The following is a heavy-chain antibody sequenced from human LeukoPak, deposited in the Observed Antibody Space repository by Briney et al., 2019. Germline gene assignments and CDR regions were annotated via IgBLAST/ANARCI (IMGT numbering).Heavy chain of an antibody. Sequence: PSETLSLTCTVSGGSVSSGSYYWSWIRQPPGKGLEWIGYIYYSGSTNYNPSLKSRVTISVDTSKNQFSLKLSSVTAADTAVYYCARDLIATDYYYGMDVWGQGTTVTVSS. CDR3: ARDLIATDYYYGMDV. J-gene: IGHJ6*02. D-gene: IGHD3-22*01. CDR1: GGSVSSGSYY. V-gene: IGHV4-61*01. CDR2: IYYSGST.